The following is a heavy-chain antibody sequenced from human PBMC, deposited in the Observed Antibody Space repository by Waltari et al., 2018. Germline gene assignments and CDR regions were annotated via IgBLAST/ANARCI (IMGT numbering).Heavy chain of an antibody. CDR2: ISYDGSNK. CDR1: GFTFSSYA. J-gene: IGHJ4*02. CDR3: ARGPYGQAPSYFDY. V-gene: IGHV3-30-3*01. Sequence: QVQLVESGGGVVQPGRSLRLSCAASGFTFSSYAMHWVRQAPGKGLEWVAVISYDGSNKYYADSVKGRFTISRDNSKNTLYLQMNSLRAEDTAVYYCARGPYGQAPSYFDYWGQGTLVTVSS. D-gene: IGHD3-10*01.